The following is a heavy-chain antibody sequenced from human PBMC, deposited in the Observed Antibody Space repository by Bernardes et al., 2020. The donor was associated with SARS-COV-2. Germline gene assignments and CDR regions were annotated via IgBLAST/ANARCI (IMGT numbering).Heavy chain of an antibody. CDR1: GFNAAMNY. V-gene: IGHV3-53*05. D-gene: IGHD2-2*01. J-gene: IGHJ4*02. CDR3: AREDCSSSSCPFTY. CDR2: IYSGGST. Sequence: GGSLRLSCAASGFNAAMNYMSWVRQAPRKGLERVAVIYSGGSTYYADSVRGRFIISRDNSKNTVYLQMNSLTVEDTAVYYCAREDCSSSSCPFTYWGQGTPVTVS.